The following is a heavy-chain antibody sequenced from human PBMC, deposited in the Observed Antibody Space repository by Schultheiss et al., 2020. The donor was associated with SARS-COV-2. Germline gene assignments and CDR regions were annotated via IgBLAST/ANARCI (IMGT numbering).Heavy chain of an antibody. CDR2: ISAYNGNT. CDR3: ARDPGPGWFGESIDAFDI. CDR1: GYTFTSYG. V-gene: IGHV1-18*01. J-gene: IGHJ3*02. D-gene: IGHD3-10*01. Sequence: ASVKVSCKASGYTFTSYGISWVRQAPGQGLEWMGWISAYNGNTNYAQKLQGRVTMTTDTSTSTAYMELRSLRSDDTAVYYCARDPGPGWFGESIDAFDIWGQGTMVTVSS.